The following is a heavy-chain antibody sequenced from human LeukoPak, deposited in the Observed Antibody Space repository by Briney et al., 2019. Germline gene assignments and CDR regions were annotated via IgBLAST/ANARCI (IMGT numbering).Heavy chain of an antibody. D-gene: IGHD3-10*01. J-gene: IGHJ4*02. V-gene: IGHV3-11*01. CDR2: ISDTGNTK. CDR3: ARGEWFGELPNY. CDR1: GFTFSDYY. Sequence: GGSLRLSCAASGFTFSDYYMSWIRQAPGKGLEWVSYISDTGNTKYYADSVKGRFTISRDNTKSSLSLQMNSLTAEDTAVYYCARGEWFGELPNYWGQGTLVTVSS.